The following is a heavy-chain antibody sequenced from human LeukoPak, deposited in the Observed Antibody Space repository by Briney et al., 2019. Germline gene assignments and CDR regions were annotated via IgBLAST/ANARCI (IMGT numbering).Heavy chain of an antibody. CDR3: ARDLAVDGTDGWFDP. V-gene: IGHV4-59*01. CDR2: IYYSGST. J-gene: IGHJ5*02. D-gene: IGHD1-14*01. Sequence: SETLSLTCTVSGGSISSYYWSWIRQPPGKGLEWIGYIYYSGSTNYNPSLKSRVTISVDTSKNQFSLKLSSVTAADTAVYYCARDLAVDGTDGWFDPWGQGTLVTVSS. CDR1: GGSISSYY.